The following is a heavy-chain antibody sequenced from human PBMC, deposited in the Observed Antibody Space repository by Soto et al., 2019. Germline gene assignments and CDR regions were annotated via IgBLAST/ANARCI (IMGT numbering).Heavy chain of an antibody. CDR3: ARNDYDYVWESPGGDAFDI. V-gene: IGHV4-30-4*01. CDR1: GGSISSGDYY. CDR2: IYSTGSP. D-gene: IGHD3-16*01. Sequence: QVQLQESGPGLVKPSQTLSPTCTVSGGSISSGDYYWNWIRQPPGKGLAWIGFIYSTGSPYYNPSLKSRLTISVDMSKNQFSLKLTSVTAADTAVYYCARNDYDYVWESPGGDAFDIWGQGTMVAVSS. J-gene: IGHJ3*02.